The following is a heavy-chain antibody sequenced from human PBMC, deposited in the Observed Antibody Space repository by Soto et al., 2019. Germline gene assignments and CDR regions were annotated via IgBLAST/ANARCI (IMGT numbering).Heavy chain of an antibody. D-gene: IGHD2-2*01. CDR1: GFTFSSYG. Sequence: GGSLRLSCAASGFTFSSYGMHWVRQAPGKGLEWVAVIWYDGSNKYYADSVKGRFTISRDNSKNTLYLQMNSLRAEDTAVYYCARVGFYCSSTSCYVDYWGQGTLVTVSS. J-gene: IGHJ4*02. V-gene: IGHV3-33*01. CDR3: ARVGFYCSSTSCYVDY. CDR2: IWYDGSNK.